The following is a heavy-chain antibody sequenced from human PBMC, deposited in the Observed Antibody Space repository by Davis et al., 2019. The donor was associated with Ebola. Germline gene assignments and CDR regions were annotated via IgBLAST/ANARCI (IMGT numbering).Heavy chain of an antibody. CDR3: SRGVDTTLASWSDALDV. CDR2: IYSDGRRT. CDR1: GFAFSAYW. J-gene: IGHJ3*01. Sequence: GESLKISCAASGFAFSAYWMHWVRQTPEKGLVWVARIYSDGRRTAYADSVKGRFTISRDNAKNTLYLQMDSLTDDDTALYYCSRGVDTTLASWSDALDVWGQGTMVTVSS. V-gene: IGHV3-74*01. D-gene: IGHD4-23*01.